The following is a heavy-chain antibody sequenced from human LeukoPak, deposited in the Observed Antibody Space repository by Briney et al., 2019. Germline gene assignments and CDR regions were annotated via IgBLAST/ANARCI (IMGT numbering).Heavy chain of an antibody. Sequence: KVSCKASGGTFSSYDISWVRQAPGQGLEWMGIIYPGDSDTRYSPSFQGQVTISADKSISTAYLQWSSLKASDTAMYYCARQGSWAWWFDPWGQGTLVTVSS. CDR3: ARQGSWAWWFDP. CDR2: IYPGDSDT. CDR1: GGTFSSYD. D-gene: IGHD6-6*01. J-gene: IGHJ5*02. V-gene: IGHV5-51*01.